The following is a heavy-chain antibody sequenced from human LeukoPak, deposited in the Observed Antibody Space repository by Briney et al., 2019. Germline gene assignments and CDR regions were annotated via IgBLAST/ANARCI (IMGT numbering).Heavy chain of an antibody. D-gene: IGHD2-15*01. Sequence: GGSLRLSCGVSGFTFSSYAMSWVRQAPGKGLEWVSAISGSGTDTFYANSVKGRFTISRDNPKNTLYLQMNSLRAEDTAVYYCAKGGGSSCYSPSDYWGQRTLVTVSS. CDR2: ISGSGTDT. V-gene: IGHV3-23*01. CDR1: GFTFSSYA. J-gene: IGHJ4*02. CDR3: AKGGGSSCYSPSDY.